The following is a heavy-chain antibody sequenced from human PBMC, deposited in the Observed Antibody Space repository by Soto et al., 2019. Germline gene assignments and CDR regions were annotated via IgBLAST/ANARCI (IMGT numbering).Heavy chain of an antibody. J-gene: IGHJ6*03. CDR2: ISSSGSTI. CDR1: GFTFSDYY. CDR3: ARVDPRTVRSRYYYYYMDV. D-gene: IGHD4-4*01. V-gene: IGHV3-11*01. Sequence: PGGSLRLSCAASGFTFSDYYMSWIRQAPGKGLEWVSYISSSGSTIYYADSVKGRFTISRDNAKNSLYLQMNSLRSEDTAVYYCARVDPRTVRSRYYYYYMDVWGKGTTVTVSS.